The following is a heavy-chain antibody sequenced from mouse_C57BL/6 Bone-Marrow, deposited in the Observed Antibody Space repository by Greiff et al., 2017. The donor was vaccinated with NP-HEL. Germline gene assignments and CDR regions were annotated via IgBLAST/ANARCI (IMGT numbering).Heavy chain of an antibody. Sequence: EVQLQQSGPELVKPGASVKISCKASGYSFTGYYMNWVKQSPEKSLEWIGEINPSTGGTTYNKKFKAKATLTVDKSSSTAYMQLKSLTSEDSAVYYCARGYRYYGFDYWGQGTTLTVSS. CDR2: INPSTGGT. J-gene: IGHJ2*01. V-gene: IGHV1-42*01. D-gene: IGHD1-1*01. CDR1: GYSFTGYY. CDR3: ARGYRYYGFDY.